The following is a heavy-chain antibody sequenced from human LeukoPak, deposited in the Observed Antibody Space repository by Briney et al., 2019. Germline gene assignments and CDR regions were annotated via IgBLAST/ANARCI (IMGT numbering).Heavy chain of an antibody. D-gene: IGHD3-3*01. Sequence: GESLKISCAASGFTFSSYAMSWVRQAPGKGLEWVSTISGGGGSTYYADSVKGRFTMSRDNSKNTLYLQMNSLRAEDTAVYYCAKNFWNGYYYFDYWGQGTLVTVSS. CDR3: AKNFWNGYYYFDY. CDR2: ISGGGGST. CDR1: GFTFSSYA. J-gene: IGHJ4*02. V-gene: IGHV3-23*01.